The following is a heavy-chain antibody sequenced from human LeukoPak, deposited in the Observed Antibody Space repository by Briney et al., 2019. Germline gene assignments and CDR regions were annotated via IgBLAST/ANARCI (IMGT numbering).Heavy chain of an antibody. J-gene: IGHJ4*02. Sequence: SETLSLTCTVSGGSISSSSYYWGWIRQPPGKGLEWIGSIYYSGSTYYNPSLRSRVTISVDTSKNQFSLKLSSVTAADTAVYYCASPGGGPTDYWGQGTLVTVSS. CDR2: IYYSGST. V-gene: IGHV4-39*01. D-gene: IGHD3-16*01. CDR1: GGSISSSSYY. CDR3: ASPGGGPTDY.